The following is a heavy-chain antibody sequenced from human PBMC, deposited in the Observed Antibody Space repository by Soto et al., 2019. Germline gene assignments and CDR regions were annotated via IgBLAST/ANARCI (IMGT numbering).Heavy chain of an antibody. CDR3: ATRGTSYYYYYMDV. D-gene: IGHD3-16*01. CDR2: IYYSGST. Sequence: SETLSLTCTVSGGSISSSSYYWGWIRQPPGKGLEWIGSIYYSGSTYYNPSLKSRVTISVDTSKNQFSLKLSSVTAADTAVYYCATRGTSYYYYYMDVWGKGTTVTGSS. CDR1: GGSISSSSYY. V-gene: IGHV4-39*01. J-gene: IGHJ6*03.